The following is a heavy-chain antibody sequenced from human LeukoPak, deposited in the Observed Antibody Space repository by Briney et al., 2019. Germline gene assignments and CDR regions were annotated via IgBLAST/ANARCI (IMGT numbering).Heavy chain of an antibody. J-gene: IGHJ6*02. Sequence: GGSLRLSCAASGFTFSSYAMSWVRQAPGKGLEWVSAISGSGGSTYYADSVKGRFTISRDNSKNTLYLQVNSLRAEDTAVYYCAKDSGVQGSYYSYYYYYGMDVWGQGTTVTVSS. CDR2: ISGSGGST. CDR3: AKDSGVQGSYYSYYYYYGMDV. D-gene: IGHD3-10*01. V-gene: IGHV3-23*01. CDR1: GFTFSSYA.